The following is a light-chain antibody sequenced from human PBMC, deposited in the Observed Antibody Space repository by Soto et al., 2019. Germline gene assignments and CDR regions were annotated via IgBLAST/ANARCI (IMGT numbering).Light chain of an antibody. CDR2: GAS. CDR3: QQYSRWPSYT. Sequence: EIVMTQFPATLSVSPGDTATLSCWASESVGSNLAWYQQKPGQAPRLLIFGASIGATGAPTRFSGSGSETEFTHTISSLQSEDSAVYYCQQYSRWPSYTFGQGTKLEIK. V-gene: IGKV3-15*01. CDR1: ESVGSN. J-gene: IGKJ2*01.